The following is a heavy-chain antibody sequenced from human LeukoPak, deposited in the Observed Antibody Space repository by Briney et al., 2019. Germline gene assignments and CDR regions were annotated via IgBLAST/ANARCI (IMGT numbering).Heavy chain of an antibody. CDR2: INQDEGEI. Sequence: GGSLRLSCAASGLTFSTFWMGWVRQAPGKGLDWVANINQDEGEIYYADSVRGRFTVSRDNAKNSLFLQMNSLRFEDTALYYCARLAVVGATVGFDFWGQGTLVTVSS. CDR3: ARLAVVGATVGFDF. CDR1: GLTFSTFW. V-gene: IGHV3-7*01. J-gene: IGHJ4*02. D-gene: IGHD1-26*01.